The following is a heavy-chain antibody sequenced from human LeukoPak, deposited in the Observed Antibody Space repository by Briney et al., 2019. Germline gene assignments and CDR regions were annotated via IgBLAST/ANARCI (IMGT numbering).Heavy chain of an antibody. CDR2: ISSSSSYI. CDR1: RFTLSSYS. V-gene: IGHV3-21*01. D-gene: IGHD3-9*01. Sequence: PGGSLRLSCAASRFTLSSYSMNWVRQAPGKGLEWVSSISSSSSYIYYADSVKGRFTISRDNAKNSLYLQMNSLRAEDTAVYYCARGLTIPSSPFDYWGQGTLVTVSS. J-gene: IGHJ4*02. CDR3: ARGLTIPSSPFDY.